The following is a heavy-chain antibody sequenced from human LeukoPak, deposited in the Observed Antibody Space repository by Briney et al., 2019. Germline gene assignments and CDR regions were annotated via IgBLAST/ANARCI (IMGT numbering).Heavy chain of an antibody. CDR2: INSDGTSP. J-gene: IGHJ4*02. CDR1: GFTFSSYW. CDR3: AGEGYGSGNLPFDY. D-gene: IGHD3-10*01. Sequence: GGSLRLSCAASGFTFSSYWMHWVRQAPGKGLVWVSGINSDGTSPIYADSVKGRFTISRDNAKNSLYLQMNSLRAEDTAVYYCAGEGYGSGNLPFDYWGQGTLVTVSS. V-gene: IGHV3-74*01.